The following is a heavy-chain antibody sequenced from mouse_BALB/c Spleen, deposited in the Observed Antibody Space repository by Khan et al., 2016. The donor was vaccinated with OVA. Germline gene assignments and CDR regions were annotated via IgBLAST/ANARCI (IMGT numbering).Heavy chain of an antibody. Sequence: EVQLQESGPGLVKPSQSLYLTCTVTGYSITSGYAWNWIRQFPGNKLEWMGYISYSGGTSYNPSLKSRISITRDTSKNQFFLQLNSVTTEDTATYYCSRRNYYGYYFDYWGQGTPLTVSS. CDR1: GYSITSGYA. J-gene: IGHJ2*01. V-gene: IGHV3-2*02. CDR3: SRRNYYGYYFDY. D-gene: IGHD1-1*01. CDR2: ISYSGGT.